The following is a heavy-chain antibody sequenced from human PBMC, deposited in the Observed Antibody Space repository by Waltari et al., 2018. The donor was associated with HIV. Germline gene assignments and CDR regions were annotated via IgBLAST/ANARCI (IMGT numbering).Heavy chain of an antibody. CDR3: ARVHSGGSGRLPGLVFDY. D-gene: IGHD3-10*01. Sequence: QVQLQESGPGLVKPSETLSLTCTVSGGSVSSGSYYWSWLRQPPGKGLEWIGYIYYSGSTNYNPSLKSRVTISVDTSKNQFSLKLSSVTAADTAVYYCARVHSGGSGRLPGLVFDYWGQGTLVTVSS. CDR2: IYYSGST. V-gene: IGHV4-61*01. J-gene: IGHJ4*02. CDR1: GGSVSSGSYY.